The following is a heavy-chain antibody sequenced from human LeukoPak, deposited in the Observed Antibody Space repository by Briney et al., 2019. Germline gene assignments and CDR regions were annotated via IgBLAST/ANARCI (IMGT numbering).Heavy chain of an antibody. CDR1: GFTFSNYW. V-gene: IGHV3-7*01. CDR3: ARDWLAGNPYHAFDL. Sequence: PGGSLRFSCAASGFTFSNYWMTWVRQAPGKGLEGVANIKEDGSETYYVASVNGRFYISRDNAKNSLHLQMDSLRAEDTAVYFCARDWLAGNPYHAFDLWGKGTMVTVSS. D-gene: IGHD3-22*01. J-gene: IGHJ3*01. CDR2: IKEDGSET.